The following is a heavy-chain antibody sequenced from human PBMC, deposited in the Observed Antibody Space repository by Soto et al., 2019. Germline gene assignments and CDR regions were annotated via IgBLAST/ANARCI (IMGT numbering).Heavy chain of an antibody. CDR2: ISWNSGSI. Sequence: EVQLVESGGGLVQPGRSLRLSCAASGFTFDDFAMHWVRQAPGKGLEWVSGISWNSGSIGYADSVKGRFTISRDNAKNSLYLQMNSLRAEDTALYYCAKDGFITNFGVVGGYFDLWGRGTLVTVSS. J-gene: IGHJ2*01. V-gene: IGHV3-9*01. D-gene: IGHD3-3*01. CDR1: GFTFDDFA. CDR3: AKDGFITNFGVVGGYFDL.